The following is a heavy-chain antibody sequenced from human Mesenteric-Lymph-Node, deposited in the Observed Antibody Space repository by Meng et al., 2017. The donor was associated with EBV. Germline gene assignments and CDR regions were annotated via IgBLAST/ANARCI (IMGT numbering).Heavy chain of an antibody. CDR1: GYTFTNYG. J-gene: IGHJ4*02. Sequence: VQLVPLGAEVKKPGASVKVPCKASGYTFTNYGITWVRQAPGQGLEWMGWINAYNGDTNYAQTLQGRVTMTTDTSTSTAYMELRSLRSDDTAVYYCARVEVGITSGDYWGQGTLVTVSS. D-gene: IGHD1-26*01. CDR3: ARVEVGITSGDY. CDR2: INAYNGDT. V-gene: IGHV1-18*01.